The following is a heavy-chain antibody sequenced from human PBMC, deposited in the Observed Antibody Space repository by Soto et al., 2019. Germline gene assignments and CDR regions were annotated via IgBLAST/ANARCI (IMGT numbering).Heavy chain of an antibody. CDR2: ISAYNGNT. CDR3: ARAGRIEYSSSSDGLYYYYYGMDV. V-gene: IGHV1-18*01. Sequence: ASVKVSCKASGYTFTSYGISWVRQAPGQGLEWMGWISAYNGNTNYAQKLQGRVTMTTDTSTSTAYMELRSLRSDDTAVYYCARAGRIEYSSSSDGLYYYYYGMDVWGQGTTVTVSS. J-gene: IGHJ6*02. CDR1: GYTFTSYG. D-gene: IGHD6-6*01.